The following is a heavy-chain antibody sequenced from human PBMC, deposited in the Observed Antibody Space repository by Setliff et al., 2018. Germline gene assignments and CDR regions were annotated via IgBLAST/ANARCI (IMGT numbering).Heavy chain of an antibody. CDR3: AKGGDWGDQHYAFDI. V-gene: IGHV3-11*03. Sequence: GGSLRLSCEGSGFIFSNYFMSWFRQAPGKGLEWLSYVTTTGGFTKEADSVRGRFSVSRDNSKKSVYLQINDLRAEDTALYFCAKGGDWGDQHYAFDIWGQGTMVTVSS. CDR2: VTTTGGFT. J-gene: IGHJ3*02. CDR1: GFIFSNYF. D-gene: IGHD2-21*02.